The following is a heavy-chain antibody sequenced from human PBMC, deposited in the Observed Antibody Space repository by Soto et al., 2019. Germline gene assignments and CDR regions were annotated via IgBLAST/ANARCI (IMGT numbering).Heavy chain of an antibody. Sequence: GSLRLSCAASGFTFSSYSMNWVRQAPGKGLEWVSSISSSSSYIYYADSVKGRFTISRDNAKNSLYLQMNSLRAEDTAVYYCARDRDPAARIAARPFDYWGQGTLVTVSS. J-gene: IGHJ4*02. CDR3: ARDRDPAARIAARPFDY. CDR2: ISSSSSYI. V-gene: IGHV3-21*01. D-gene: IGHD6-6*01. CDR1: GFTFSSYS.